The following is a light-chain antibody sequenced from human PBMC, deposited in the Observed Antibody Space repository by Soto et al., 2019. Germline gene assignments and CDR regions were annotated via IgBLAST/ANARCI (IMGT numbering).Light chain of an antibody. V-gene: IGKV3-20*01. CDR2: GAS. CDR3: HQYGSSRHT. CDR1: QSVSSTY. J-gene: IGKJ2*01. Sequence: EIVLTQSPGTLSLSPGERATLSCRASQSVSSTYLAWYHYKPGQAPRLLIYGASTRAAGIPDRFSGSGSGTDFTLTISRLEPEDFAVYYCHQYGSSRHTFGQGTKVENK.